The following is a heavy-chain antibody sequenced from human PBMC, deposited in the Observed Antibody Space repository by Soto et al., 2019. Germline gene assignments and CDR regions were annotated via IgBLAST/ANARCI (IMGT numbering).Heavy chain of an antibody. CDR1: GFTFSSYW. CDR2: IKGDWSEQ. J-gene: IGHJ4*02. D-gene: IGHD5-12*01. Sequence: GALRLPCAASGFTFSSYWMHLVRQAPGEGLVWVSRIKGDWSEQNYADSVKGRFTISRDNAKNTLYLQMNSLRAEDTAVYYCLRGNSGYGNFDYWGQGTRVTVSS. CDR3: LRGNSGYGNFDY. V-gene: IGHV3-74*01.